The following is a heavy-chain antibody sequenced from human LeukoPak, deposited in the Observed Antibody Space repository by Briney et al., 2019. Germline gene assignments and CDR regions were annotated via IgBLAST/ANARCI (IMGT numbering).Heavy chain of an antibody. D-gene: IGHD6-13*01. CDR1: GYTFTSYA. J-gene: IGHJ5*02. V-gene: IGHV1-3*01. CDR3: AREGAAAGTSNGGWFDP. CDR2: INAGNGDT. Sequence: ASVKVSCKASGYTFTSYAMHWVRQAPGQRLEWMGWINAGNGDTKYSQKFQGRVTITRDTSTSTVYMELSSLTSDDTAVYYCAREGAAAGTSNGGWFDPWGQGTLVTISS.